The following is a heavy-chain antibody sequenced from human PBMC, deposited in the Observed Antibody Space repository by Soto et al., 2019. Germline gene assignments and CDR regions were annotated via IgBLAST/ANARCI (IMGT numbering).Heavy chain of an antibody. V-gene: IGHV3-7*01. J-gene: IGHJ1*01. CDR1: GFTFSNYW. Sequence: EVQLVESGGGLVQPGGSLRLSSAASGFTFSNYWMDWGRQAPGKGLEWVANIKQDGSAIYYVDSVKGRFTISRDNGKNSLYLQMNSLRVQDTAVYYCASALAARGGFWGQGTLVTVSS. D-gene: IGHD6-6*01. CDR2: IKQDGSAI. CDR3: ASALAARGGF.